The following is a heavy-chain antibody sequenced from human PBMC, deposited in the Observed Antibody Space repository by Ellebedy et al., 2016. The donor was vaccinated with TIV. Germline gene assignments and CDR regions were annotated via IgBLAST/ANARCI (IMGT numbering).Heavy chain of an antibody. CDR3: ARRGSYGDYAVQVNSWFDR. J-gene: IGHJ5*02. CDR1: GFSFRSYW. Sequence: GGSLRLSCVASGFSFRSYWMSWVRQAPGRGLDWLANIYQDGSNQYYVDSVKGRFTISRDNANKALFLQMNSLRGEDTAVYDCARRGSYGDYAVQVNSWFDRWGRGTLVTVSS. V-gene: IGHV3-7*01. D-gene: IGHD4-17*01. CDR2: IYQDGSNQ.